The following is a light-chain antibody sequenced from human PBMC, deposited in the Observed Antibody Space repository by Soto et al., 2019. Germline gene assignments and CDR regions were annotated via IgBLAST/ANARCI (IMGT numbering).Light chain of an antibody. Sequence: DIQMTQSPSSVSASVVDRVTNTCRASQRISSWLAWYQQKPGKAPKLLMFAASSLQSGVPSRYSGSGSVTDFTLTISSLQPEDFAPYYCQQDNSFPYTFGQGTKLEIK. J-gene: IGKJ2*01. CDR1: QRISSW. CDR3: QQDNSFPYT. CDR2: AAS. V-gene: IGKV1-12*01.